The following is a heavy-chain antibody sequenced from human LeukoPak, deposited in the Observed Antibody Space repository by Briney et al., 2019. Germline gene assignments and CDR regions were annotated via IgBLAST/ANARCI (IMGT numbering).Heavy chain of an antibody. CDR2: IDMSGTTI. V-gene: IGHV3-11*01. D-gene: IGHD3-22*01. Sequence: GGSLRLSCAASGFTFSDYYMGWVRQAPGKGLEWVSYIDMSGTTIYYADSVKGRFTISRDNAKNSLFLQMNSLRAEDTAVYYCAKEPYDSSGYYYGNDYWGQGTLVTVSS. J-gene: IGHJ4*02. CDR1: GFTFSDYY. CDR3: AKEPYDSSGYYYGNDY.